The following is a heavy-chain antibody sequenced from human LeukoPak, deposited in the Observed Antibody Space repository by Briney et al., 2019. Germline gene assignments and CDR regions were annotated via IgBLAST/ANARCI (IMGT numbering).Heavy chain of an antibody. J-gene: IGHJ3*02. D-gene: IGHD1-26*01. Sequence: SETLSLTCTVSGGSISSYYWSWIRQPPGKGLEWIGYISYSGSTAYNPSLKSRVTISLDTSKNHFLLRLSSVTAADTAAVYCARETRLHSGSYSNDAFDIWGQGTMVTVSS. CDR3: ARETRLHSGSYSNDAFDI. V-gene: IGHV4-59*01. CDR2: ISYSGST. CDR1: GGSISSYY.